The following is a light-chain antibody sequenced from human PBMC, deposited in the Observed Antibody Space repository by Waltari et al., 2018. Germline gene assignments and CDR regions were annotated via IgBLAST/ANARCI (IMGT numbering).Light chain of an antibody. CDR3: SSHANTYNFAHVV. V-gene: IGLV2-23*02. CDR1: SSAIGTYNY. CDR2: EVT. J-gene: IGLJ2*01. Sequence: QSALTQPASVSGSPGQSITISCTGTSSAIGTYNYVAWYQPLPGKAPKMMIYEVTKRPSGVSYRFSGSKSGNTASLTISGLRAEDEADYYCSSHANTYNFAHVVFGGGTKLTVL.